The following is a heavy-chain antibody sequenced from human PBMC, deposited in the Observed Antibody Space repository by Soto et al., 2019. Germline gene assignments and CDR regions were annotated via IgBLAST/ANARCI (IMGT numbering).Heavy chain of an antibody. CDR1: GYTFTSYG. V-gene: IGHV1-18*01. CDR2: ISAYNGNT. D-gene: IGHD3-10*01. J-gene: IGHJ3*02. Sequence: ASVKGSCKASGYTFTSYGISWVRQAPGQGLERMGWISAYNGNTNYAQKHKGRVTMTTDTSTSTAYMDKRSLRFDETAVYYCASDLRDYYGSRSYSPGPFAIWGQRTMVTVSS. CDR3: ASDLRDYYGSRSYSPGPFAI.